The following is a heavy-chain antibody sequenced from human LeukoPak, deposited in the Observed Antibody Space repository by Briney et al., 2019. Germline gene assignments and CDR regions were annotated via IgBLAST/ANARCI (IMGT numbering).Heavy chain of an antibody. CDR1: GFTFSSYA. J-gene: IGHJ4*02. D-gene: IGHD1-26*01. V-gene: IGHV3-30-3*01. CDR2: ISYDGSNE. Sequence: GRSLRLSCAASGFTFSSYAMHWVRQAPGKGLEWVAVISYDGSNEYYADSVKGRFTISRDNSKNTLYLQMNSLRAEDTAVYYCARESGRGLDYWGQGTLVTVSS. CDR3: ARESGRGLDY.